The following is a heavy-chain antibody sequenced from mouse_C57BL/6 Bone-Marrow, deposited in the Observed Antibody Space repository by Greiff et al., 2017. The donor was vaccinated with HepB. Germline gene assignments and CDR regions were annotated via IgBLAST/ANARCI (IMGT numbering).Heavy chain of an antibody. D-gene: IGHD1-1*01. Sequence: EVHLVESGGGLVKPGGSLKLSCAASGFTFSDYGMHWVRHAPEKGLECVAYISSGSSTIYYADTVKGRFTISRDNAKNTLFLQMTSVRSEDTAMYYCALLLRYWGQGTLVTVSA. CDR2: ISSGSSTI. V-gene: IGHV5-17*01. CDR1: GFTFSDYG. CDR3: ALLLRY. J-gene: IGHJ3*01.